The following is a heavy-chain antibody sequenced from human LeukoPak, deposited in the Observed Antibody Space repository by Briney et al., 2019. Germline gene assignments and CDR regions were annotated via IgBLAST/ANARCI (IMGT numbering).Heavy chain of an antibody. Sequence: GGSLRLSCAASGFTFSDHYMDWVRQAPGKGLEWVGRTRNKANSYTTEYAASVKGRFTISRDDSKSIAYLQMDSLKTEDTAVYYCTRDFGFDYWGQGTLVTVSS. CDR1: GFTFSDHY. V-gene: IGHV3-72*01. CDR2: TRNKANSYTT. CDR3: TRDFGFDY. D-gene: IGHD3-10*01. J-gene: IGHJ4*02.